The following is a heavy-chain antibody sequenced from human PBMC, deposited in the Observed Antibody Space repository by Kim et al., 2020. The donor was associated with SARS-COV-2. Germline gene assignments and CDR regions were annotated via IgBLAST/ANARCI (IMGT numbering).Heavy chain of an antibody. D-gene: IGHD5-12*01. J-gene: IGHJ4*02. CDR1: GFSFGSYE. V-gene: IGHV3-48*03. Sequence: GGSLRLSCAASGFSFGSYEMDWVRQAPGKGLEWVSYTSNSGSSIFYADSVKGRFTISRDNAKSSLFLQMDSLRAEDTALYYCARLRGGSNPEDDCWGQVTLVIVSS. CDR3: ARLRGGSNPEDDC. CDR2: TSNSGSSI.